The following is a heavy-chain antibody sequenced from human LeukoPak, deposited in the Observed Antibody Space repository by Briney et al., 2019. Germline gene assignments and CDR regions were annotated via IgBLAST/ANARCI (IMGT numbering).Heavy chain of an antibody. CDR2: IYYSGST. Sequence: SETLSLTCTVSGGSISSSSYYWGWIRQPPGKGLEWIGGIYYSGSTYYTPSLKSPVTISVATSKNQFSLKLTSVTAADTAVYYCARGDGYNFDYWGQGTLVTVSS. CDR1: GGSISSSSYY. CDR3: ARGDGYNFDY. J-gene: IGHJ4*02. V-gene: IGHV4-39*07. D-gene: IGHD5-24*01.